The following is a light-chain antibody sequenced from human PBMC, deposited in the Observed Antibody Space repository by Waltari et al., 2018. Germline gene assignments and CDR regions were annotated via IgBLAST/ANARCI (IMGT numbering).Light chain of an antibody. CDR3: QSTDSSGTSVV. CDR1: AFPNQS. Sequence: SYELTQPPSVSVSPGQTARLTCSVYAFPNQSSYWYQQKPGQDPVVVIYKDSERPSGIPERFSGSTSGTTVTLTISGVQAEDEADYYCQSTDSSGTSVVFGGGTKLTVL. V-gene: IGLV3-25*03. CDR2: KDS. J-gene: IGLJ2*01.